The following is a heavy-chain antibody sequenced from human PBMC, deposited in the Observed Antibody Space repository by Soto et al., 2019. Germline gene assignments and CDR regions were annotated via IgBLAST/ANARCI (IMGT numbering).Heavy chain of an antibody. CDR3: ARGVPNWFDP. V-gene: IGHV3-66*01. CDR1: GFTVSSNY. CDR2: IYSGGST. Sequence: GGSLRLSCAASGFTVSSNYRSWVRQAPGKGLEWVSVIYSGGSTYYADSVKSRFTISRDNSKNTLYLQMDSLRAEDTAVYYCARGVPNWFDPWGQGTLVTVSS. J-gene: IGHJ5*02.